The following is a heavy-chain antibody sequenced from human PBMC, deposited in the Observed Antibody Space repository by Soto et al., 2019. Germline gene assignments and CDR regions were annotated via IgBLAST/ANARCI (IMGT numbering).Heavy chain of an antibody. CDR3: ARESGAVGPPFFDY. J-gene: IGHJ4*02. V-gene: IGHV3-30-3*01. Sequence: GGSLRLSCAASGFTFSSYAMHWVRQAPGKGLEWVAVISYDGSNKYYADSVKGRFTISRDNSKNTLYLQMNSLRAEDTAGYYCARESGAVGPPFFDYWGEGTLVTVS. CDR2: ISYDGSNK. D-gene: IGHD6-19*01. CDR1: GFTFSSYA.